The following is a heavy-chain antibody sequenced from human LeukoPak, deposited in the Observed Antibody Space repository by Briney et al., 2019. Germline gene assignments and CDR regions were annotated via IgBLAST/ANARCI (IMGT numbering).Heavy chain of an antibody. CDR2: ISGSGGST. D-gene: IGHD6-13*01. V-gene: IGHV3-23*01. CDR1: GFTFSSYA. J-gene: IGHJ6*03. Sequence: GGSLRLSCAASGFTFSSYAMSWVRQAPGKGLEWVSAISGSGGSTYYADSVKGRFTISRDNSKNTLYLQMNSLRAEGTAVYYCAKGSGIAAAGRYYYYMDVWGKGTTVTVSS. CDR3: AKGSGIAAAGRYYYYMDV.